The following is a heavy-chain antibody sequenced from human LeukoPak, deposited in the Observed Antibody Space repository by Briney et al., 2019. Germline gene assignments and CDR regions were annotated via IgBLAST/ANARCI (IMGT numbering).Heavy chain of an antibody. CDR3: ARAGYYGSGSYRRYYGMDV. Sequence: SETLSLTCAVYGGSFSGYYWSWIRQPPGKGLEWIGEINHSGSTNYNPSLKSRVTISVDTSKNQFSLKLSSATAADTAVYYCARAGYYGSGSYRRYYGMDVWGKGTTVTVSS. CDR1: GGSFSGYY. V-gene: IGHV4-34*01. D-gene: IGHD3-10*01. J-gene: IGHJ6*04. CDR2: INHSGST.